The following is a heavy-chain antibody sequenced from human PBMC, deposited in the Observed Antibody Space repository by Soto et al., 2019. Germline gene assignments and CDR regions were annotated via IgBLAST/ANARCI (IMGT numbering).Heavy chain of an antibody. CDR2: ISSSGSTI. V-gene: IGHV3-48*03. D-gene: IGHD4-17*01. CDR3: ARQPHDYGIQFDY. Sequence: GGSLRLSCAASGFTFSSYEMNWVRQAPGKGLEWVSYISSSGSTIYYADSVKGRFTISRDNAKNSLYLQMNSLRAEDTAVYYCARQPHDYGIQFDYWGQGTLVTVSS. CDR1: GFTFSSYE. J-gene: IGHJ4*02.